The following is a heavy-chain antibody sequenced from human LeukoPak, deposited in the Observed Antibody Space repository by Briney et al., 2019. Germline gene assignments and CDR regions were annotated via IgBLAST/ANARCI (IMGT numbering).Heavy chain of an antibody. CDR2: ISYDGSNK. D-gene: IGHD5-12*01. CDR1: GFTFSSYG. J-gene: IGHJ4*02. Sequence: GGSLRLSCAASGFTFSSYGMHWVRQAPGKGLEWVAVISYDGSNKYYADSVKGRFTISRDNSKNTLYLQMNSLRAEDTAVYYCAKDSLRGYSGSVRSDLDYWGQGTLVTVSP. V-gene: IGHV3-30*18. CDR3: AKDSLRGYSGSVRSDLDY.